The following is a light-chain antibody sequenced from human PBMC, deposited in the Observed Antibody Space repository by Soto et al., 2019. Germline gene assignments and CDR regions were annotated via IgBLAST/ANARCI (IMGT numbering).Light chain of an antibody. CDR3: QQRSKWPLT. J-gene: IGKJ4*01. V-gene: IGKV3D-20*02. CDR1: QSVSSSY. Sequence: EIVLTQSPGTLSLSPGERATLSCRASQSVSSSYLAWYQQKPGQAPRLLIYGASNRAPGIPARFSGSGSGTDFTLTISSLEPEDFAVYYCQQRSKWPLTFGGGTKVGIK. CDR2: GAS.